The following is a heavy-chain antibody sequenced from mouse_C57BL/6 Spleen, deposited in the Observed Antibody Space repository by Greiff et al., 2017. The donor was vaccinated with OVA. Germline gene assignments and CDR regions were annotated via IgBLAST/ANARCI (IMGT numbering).Heavy chain of an antibody. Sequence: QVQLQQSGPELVKPGASVKISCKASGYAFSSSWMNWVKQRPGKGLEWIGRIYPGDGDTNYNGKFKGKATLTADKSYSPAYMQLSSLTSEDSAVYFCASSGYWSLNFDYWGQGTTLTVSS. V-gene: IGHV1-82*01. CDR1: GYAFSSSW. J-gene: IGHJ2*01. CDR2: IYPGDGDT. D-gene: IGHD2-3*01. CDR3: ASSGYWSLNFDY.